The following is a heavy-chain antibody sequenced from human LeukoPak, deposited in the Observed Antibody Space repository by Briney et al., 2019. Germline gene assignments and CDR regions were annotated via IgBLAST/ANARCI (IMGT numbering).Heavy chain of an antibody. D-gene: IGHD2-15*01. J-gene: IGHJ4*02. Sequence: VESLKISCKGSGYSFTSYWIVWVRQMPGKGLEWMGIIYPGDSDTRYSPSFQGQVTISADKSISTAYLQWSSLKASDTAIYYCARLLGYCSGGSCYSDYWGQGTLVTVSS. CDR2: IYPGDSDT. CDR3: ARLLGYCSGGSCYSDY. V-gene: IGHV5-51*01. CDR1: GYSFTSYW.